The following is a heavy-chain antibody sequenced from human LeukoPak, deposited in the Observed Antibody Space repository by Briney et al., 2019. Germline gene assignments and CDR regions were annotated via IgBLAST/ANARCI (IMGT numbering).Heavy chain of an antibody. J-gene: IGHJ4*02. CDR1: GGSISSGSYY. CDR2: IYYSGST. CDR3: ARADDYLDY. V-gene: IGHV4-39*07. Sequence: SETLTLTCTVSGGSISSGSYYWSWIRQPPGKGLEWIGSIYYSGSTYYNPSLKSRVTISVDTSKDQFSLKLSSVAAADTAVYYCARADDYLDYWGQGTLVTVSS. D-gene: IGHD5-24*01.